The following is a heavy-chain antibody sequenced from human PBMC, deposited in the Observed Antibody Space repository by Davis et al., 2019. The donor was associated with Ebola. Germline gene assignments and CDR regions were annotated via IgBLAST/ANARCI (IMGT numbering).Heavy chain of an antibody. CDR3: ARVSSYGYTSDDY. D-gene: IGHD5-18*01. V-gene: IGHV3-49*03. Sequence: PGGSLRLSCTASGFTFGDYSMSWFRQAPGKGLEWVGFIRSKAYGGTTEYAASVKGRFTISRDDSKNSQYLQMNSLKTEDTAVYYCARVSSYGYTSDDYWGQGTLVTVSS. CDR1: GFTFGDYS. CDR2: IRSKAYGGTT. J-gene: IGHJ4*02.